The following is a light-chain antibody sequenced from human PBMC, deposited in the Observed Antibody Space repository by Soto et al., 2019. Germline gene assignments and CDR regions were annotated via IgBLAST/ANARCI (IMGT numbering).Light chain of an antibody. J-gene: IGKJ5*01. CDR1: QSVSSN. Sequence: EIVLTPSPDTLSLSPVERATLSCRASQSVSSNLAWYQQKPGQAPRLLIYGASTRATGIPARFSGSGSGTEFTLTISSLQSEDFAVYYCQQYNNWPPITFGQGTRLEIK. CDR2: GAS. CDR3: QQYNNWPPIT. V-gene: IGKV3-15*01.